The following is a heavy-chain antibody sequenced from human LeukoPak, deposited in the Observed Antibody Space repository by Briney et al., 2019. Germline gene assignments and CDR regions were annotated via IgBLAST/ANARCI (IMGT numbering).Heavy chain of an antibody. D-gene: IGHD5-12*01. J-gene: IGHJ2*01. CDR1: GYTFINYG. CDR2: ISAYNGNT. V-gene: IGHV1-18*04. CDR3: ARVSTNSRVAGYDPQWYFDL. Sequence: GASMKVSCKASGYTFINYGFSWVRQAPGQGLEWMGWISAYNGNTNYLQKFQGRVTMTTDTSTNTVYMELRSLRSDDTAVCYCARVSTNSRVAGYDPQWYFDLWGRGTPVTVSP.